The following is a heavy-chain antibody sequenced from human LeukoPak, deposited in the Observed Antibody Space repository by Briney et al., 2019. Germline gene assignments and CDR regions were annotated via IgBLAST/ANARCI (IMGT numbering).Heavy chain of an antibody. V-gene: IGHV3-11*01. CDR3: ARDKGYSYYVYYYYYMDV. D-gene: IGHD3-10*02. J-gene: IGHJ6*03. Sequence: RGSLRLSCAASGFTFSDYYMSWIRQAPGKGLEWVSYISSSGSTIYYADSVKGRFTISRDNAKNSLYLQMNSLRAEDTAVYYCARDKGYSYYVYYYYYMDVWGKGTTVTVSS. CDR2: ISSSGSTI. CDR1: GFTFSDYY.